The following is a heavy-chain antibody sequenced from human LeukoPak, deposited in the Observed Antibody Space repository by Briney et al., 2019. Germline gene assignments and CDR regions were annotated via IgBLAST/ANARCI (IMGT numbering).Heavy chain of an antibody. J-gene: IGHJ4*02. CDR3: ASIKSDADYYDSSADDY. V-gene: IGHV1-2*02. CDR1: GYTFTGYY. Sequence: GASVKVSCKASGYTFTGYYMHWVRQAPGQGLEWMGWINPNSGGTNYAQKFQGRVTMTRDTSISTAYMELSRLRSDDTAVYYCASIKSDADYYDSSADDYWGQGTLVTASS. CDR2: INPNSGGT. D-gene: IGHD3-22*01.